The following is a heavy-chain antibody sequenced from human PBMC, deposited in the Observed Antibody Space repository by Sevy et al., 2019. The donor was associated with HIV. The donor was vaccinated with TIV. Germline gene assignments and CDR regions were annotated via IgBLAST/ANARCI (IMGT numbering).Heavy chain of an antibody. Sequence: GGSLRLSCVASGFTFSSYNFNWVRQAPGKGLELISFINSGSTIISHADSVKGRFTISRDSAKKSVYLQMNSVRVEDTAVYYCARDGGYSDYGMDLWGQGTTVTVSS. V-gene: IGHV3-48*01. CDR1: GFTFSSYN. CDR2: INSGSTII. CDR3: ARDGGYSDYGMDL. J-gene: IGHJ6*02. D-gene: IGHD2-15*01.